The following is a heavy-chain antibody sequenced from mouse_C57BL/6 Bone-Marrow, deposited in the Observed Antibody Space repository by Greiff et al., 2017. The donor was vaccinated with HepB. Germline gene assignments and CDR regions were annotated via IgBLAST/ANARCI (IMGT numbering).Heavy chain of an antibody. CDR2: IYPRSGNT. CDR1: GYTFTSYG. D-gene: IGHD1-1*01. CDR3: ARVLITTVVAEDY. J-gene: IGHJ2*01. V-gene: IGHV1-81*01. Sequence: AQLQQSGAELARPGASVKLSCKASGYTFTSYGISWVKQRTGQGLEWIGEIYPRSGNTYYNEKFKGKATLTADKSSSTAYMELRSLTSEDSAVYFCARVLITTVVAEDYWGQGTTLTVSS.